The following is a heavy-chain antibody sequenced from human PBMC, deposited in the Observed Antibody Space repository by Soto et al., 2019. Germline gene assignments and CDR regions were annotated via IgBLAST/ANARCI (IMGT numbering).Heavy chain of an antibody. V-gene: IGHV4-34*01. J-gene: IGHJ5*02. Sequence: PSETLSLTCAVYGGSFSGYYWSWIRQPPGKGLEWIGEINHSGSTNYNPSLKSRVTISVDTSKNQFSLKLSSVTAADTAVYYCARPMVRYNWFDPWGQGTLVTVSS. CDR3: ARPMVRYNWFDP. CDR2: INHSGST. CDR1: GGSFSGYY. D-gene: IGHD3-10*01.